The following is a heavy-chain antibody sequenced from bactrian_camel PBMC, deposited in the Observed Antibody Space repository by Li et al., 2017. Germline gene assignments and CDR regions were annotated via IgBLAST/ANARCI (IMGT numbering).Heavy chain of an antibody. CDR2: IVSIGLT. J-gene: IGHJ6*01. D-gene: IGHD4*01. V-gene: IGHV3S67*01. CDR1: GFTFSRYG. CDR3: ATGFTYYSDFSFSY. Sequence: VQLVESGGGLVQPGGSLRLSCVGAGFTFSRYGMSWVRQAPGKEREKVATIVSIGLTSYTDSVKGRFTIAQDNAKNTVYLQMNSLKPEDTAVYYCATGFTYYSDFSFSYWGQGTQVTVS.